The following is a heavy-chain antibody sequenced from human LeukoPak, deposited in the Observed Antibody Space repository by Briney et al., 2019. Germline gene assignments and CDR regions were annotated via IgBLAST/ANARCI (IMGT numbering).Heavy chain of an antibody. CDR1: GFTISTYA. D-gene: IGHD2-2*01. Sequence: PGGSLRLSCAASGFTISTYAMTWVRQAPGKGLEWVGRIKSKTDGATTDYAAPVKGRFTISRDDSKNTLYLQMNSLKTEDTAVYYCTTADCSSTSCYEGYFDYWGQGTLVTVSS. CDR2: IKSKTDGATT. J-gene: IGHJ4*02. CDR3: TTADCSSTSCYEGYFDY. V-gene: IGHV3-15*01.